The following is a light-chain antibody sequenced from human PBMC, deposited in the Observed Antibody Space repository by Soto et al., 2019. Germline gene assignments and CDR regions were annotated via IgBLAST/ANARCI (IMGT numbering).Light chain of an antibody. CDR1: QSISSY. J-gene: IGKJ3*01. CDR3: QQPYSTPPDA. V-gene: IGKV1-39*01. Sequence: DIPMTQSPSSLSASVGDRVTITCRASQSISSYLNWYQQKPGKAPKLLIYAASSLQSGVPSRFSGSGSGTDFTLAISSLQPEDFATYYCQQPYSTPPDAFGPGTKVDIK. CDR2: AAS.